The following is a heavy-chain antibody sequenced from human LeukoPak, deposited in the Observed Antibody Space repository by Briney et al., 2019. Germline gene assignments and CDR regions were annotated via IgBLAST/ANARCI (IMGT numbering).Heavy chain of an antibody. CDR1: GFTFSTYG. CDR2: ITSTGSNT. CDR3: AKRDASRYYYFDY. J-gene: IGHJ4*02. V-gene: IGHV3-23*05. D-gene: IGHD3-22*01. Sequence: GGSLRLSCAASGFTFSTYGVSWVRQAPGKGLEWVSLITSTGSNTYYADSVKGRFTISRDNSKNTLYLQMNSLRAEDTAVYYCAKRDASRYYYFDYWGQGTLVTVSS.